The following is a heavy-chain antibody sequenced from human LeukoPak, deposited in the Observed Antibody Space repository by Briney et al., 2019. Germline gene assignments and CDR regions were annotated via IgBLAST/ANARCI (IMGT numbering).Heavy chain of an antibody. CDR1: GFTFSSYE. Sequence: GGSLRLSCAASGFTFSSYEMNWVRQAPGKGLAWVSAISGSGGSTYYADSVKGRFTISRDNSKNTLYLQVNSLRAEDTALYYCARGYSGSYYYWGQGTLVTVSS. CDR2: ISGSGGST. CDR3: ARGYSGSYYY. V-gene: IGHV3-23*01. D-gene: IGHD1-26*01. J-gene: IGHJ4*02.